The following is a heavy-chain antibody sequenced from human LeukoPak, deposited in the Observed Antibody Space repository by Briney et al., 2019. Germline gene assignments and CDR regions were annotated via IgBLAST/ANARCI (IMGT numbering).Heavy chain of an antibody. D-gene: IGHD3-16*01. CDR1: GFILRNYA. CDR2: ISSSSSNI. J-gene: IGHJ4*02. V-gene: IGHV3-48*01. Sequence: GGSLRLSCAASGFILRNYAMSWVRQAPGKGLEWVSYISSSSSNIYYADSVKGRFTISRDNAKNSLYLQMNSLRAEDTAVYYCARDGNYDYIWEKLDCWGQGALVTVSS. CDR3: ARDGNYDYIWEKLDC.